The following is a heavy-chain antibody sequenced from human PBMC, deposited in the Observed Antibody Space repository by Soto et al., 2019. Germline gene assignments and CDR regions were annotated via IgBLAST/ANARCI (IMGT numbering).Heavy chain of an antibody. CDR3: VRDRGDYDY. CDR2: ITGYNGNT. V-gene: IGHV1-18*01. CDR1: GYTFTSYG. D-gene: IGHD4-17*01. J-gene: IGHJ4*02. Sequence: QVQLVQSGAEVKEPGASVKVSCQASGYTFTSYGITWVRQAPGQGLEWVGWITGYNGNTNHAQRLQDRVTLTTDTSTNTAYMELRSLRSDDTAVYYCVRDRGDYDYWGQGTLVTVSS.